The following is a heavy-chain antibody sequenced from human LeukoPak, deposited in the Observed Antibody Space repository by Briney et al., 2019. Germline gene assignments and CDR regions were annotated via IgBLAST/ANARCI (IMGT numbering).Heavy chain of an antibody. CDR2: IKQAGSEN. J-gene: IGHJ4*02. Sequence: PGGSLRLSCAASGFIFSSYWMTWVRQAPGKGLEWVANIKQAGSENSYVDSVKGRFTISRDNAKNSLYLHMNSLRVEDTAVYYCARDETSCCAVVIFDYWGQGTLVTVSS. CDR1: GFIFSSYW. V-gene: IGHV3-7*01. D-gene: IGHD2-2*01. CDR3: ARDETSCCAVVIFDY.